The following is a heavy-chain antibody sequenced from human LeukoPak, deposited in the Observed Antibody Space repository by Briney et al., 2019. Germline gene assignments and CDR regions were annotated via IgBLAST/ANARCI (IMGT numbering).Heavy chain of an antibody. V-gene: IGHV3-38-3*01. CDR3: KKDLGLITMVRGVLNWFDP. Sequence: GRSLRLSCAASGFTVSSNEMSWVRQAPGKGLEWVSSISGGSTYYADSRKGRFTISRDNSKNTLHLQMNSLRAEDTAVYYCKKDLGLITMVRGVLNWFDPWGQGTLVTVSS. CDR1: GFTVSSNE. CDR2: ISGGST. D-gene: IGHD3-10*01. J-gene: IGHJ5*02.